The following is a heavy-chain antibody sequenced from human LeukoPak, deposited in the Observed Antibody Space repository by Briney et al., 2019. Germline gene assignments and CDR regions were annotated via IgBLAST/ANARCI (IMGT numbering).Heavy chain of an antibody. CDR3: AKGTNVLRYFDWLLFAGYYFDY. V-gene: IGHV3-23*01. Sequence: GGSLRLSCAASGFTFSSYAMSWVRQAPGKGLEWVSAISGSGGSTYYADSVKGRFTISRDNSKNTLYLQMNSLRAEDTAVYYCAKGTNVLRYFDWLLFAGYYFDYWGQGTLVTVSS. D-gene: IGHD3-9*01. CDR1: GFTFSSYA. J-gene: IGHJ4*02. CDR2: ISGSGGST.